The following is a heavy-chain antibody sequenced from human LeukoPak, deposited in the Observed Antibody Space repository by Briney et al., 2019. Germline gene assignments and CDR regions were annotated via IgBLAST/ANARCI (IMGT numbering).Heavy chain of an antibody. D-gene: IGHD5-18*01. CDR2: FDPEDGET. Sequence: ASVKVSCKVSGYTLTELSMHWVRQAPGKGLEWMGGFDPEDGETIYPQKFQGRLTMIEDTSTDTAYMELSSLRSEDTAVYYCATNTVPGYSYGYGDGGNLDYWGQGTLVTVSS. J-gene: IGHJ4*02. V-gene: IGHV1-24*01. CDR3: ATNTVPGYSYGYGDGGNLDY. CDR1: GYTLTELS.